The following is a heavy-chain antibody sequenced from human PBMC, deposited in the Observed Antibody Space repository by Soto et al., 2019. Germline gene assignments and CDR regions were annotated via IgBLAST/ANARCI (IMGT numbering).Heavy chain of an antibody. V-gene: IGHV4-59*08. CDR1: GVSITDYY. CDR2: IYHSGNT. CDR3: VRPKGMSGYPDAFDI. J-gene: IGHJ3*02. D-gene: IGHD3-3*01. Sequence: SETLSLTCTVSGVSITDYYWNWIRQPPGKGLEWIGYIYHSGNTHYNPSLRSRVTISLDTSKNQFSLELSSVTAADTAVYYCVRPKGMSGYPDAFDIWGQGTMVT.